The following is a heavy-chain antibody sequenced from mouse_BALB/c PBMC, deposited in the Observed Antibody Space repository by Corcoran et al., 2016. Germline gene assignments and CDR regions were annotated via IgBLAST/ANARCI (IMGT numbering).Heavy chain of an antibody. J-gene: IGHJ4*01. V-gene: IGHV1-18*01. Sequence: EVQLQQSGPELVKPGASMKVSCTASGYSFTGYTMNWVKQSHGKNLEWIGLINPYNGGTSYNQKFKGKATLTVDKSSSTAYMELLSLTSEDSAVYYCAISYYYYGSSYNYAMDYWGQGTSVTVSA. CDR3: AISYYYYGSSYNYAMDY. D-gene: IGHD1-1*01. CDR2: INPYNGGT. CDR1: GYSFTGYT.